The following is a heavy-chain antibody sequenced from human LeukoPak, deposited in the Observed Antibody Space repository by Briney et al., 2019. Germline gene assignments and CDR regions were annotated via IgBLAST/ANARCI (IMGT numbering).Heavy chain of an antibody. J-gene: IGHJ5*02. CDR2: ICTAGDT. Sequence: PGGALRHSCAASGFTLSSYDMHWVRPAKGKSLEWGSAICTAGDTYYPGSVKGRFTISRENAKNSLYLQMNSLRAGDTAVYYCARGRIYCSSTSCHWNWFDPWGQGTLVTVSS. D-gene: IGHD2-2*01. CDR1: GFTLSSYD. CDR3: ARGRIYCSSTSCHWNWFDP. V-gene: IGHV3-13*01.